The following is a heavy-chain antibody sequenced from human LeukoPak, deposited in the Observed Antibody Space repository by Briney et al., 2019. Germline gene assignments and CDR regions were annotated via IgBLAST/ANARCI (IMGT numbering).Heavy chain of an antibody. Sequence: GGSLRPSCAASGFTFSTYAMSWVRQAPGKGLEWVLSITGSGDGTYYADFVKGRFTISRDNSKNTLYLQMNSLRAEDTAVYYCAKGGSSGYYLFDYWGQGTLVTVSP. CDR2: ITGSGDGT. V-gene: IGHV3-23*01. CDR1: GFTFSTYA. D-gene: IGHD6-19*01. J-gene: IGHJ4*02. CDR3: AKGGSSGYYLFDY.